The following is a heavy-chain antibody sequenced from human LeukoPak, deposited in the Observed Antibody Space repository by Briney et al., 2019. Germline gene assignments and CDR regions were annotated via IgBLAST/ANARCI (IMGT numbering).Heavy chain of an antibody. V-gene: IGHV1-18*01. CDR2: ISAYNGNT. J-gene: IGHJ4*02. D-gene: IGHD3-16*02. Sequence: EASVKVSCKASGYSFTSHGISWVRQAPGQGLEWMGWISAYNGNTNYGQKFQGRVIMTTDTSTGTAYMELRSLRSDDTAVYYCARDQWAWGSYRYPYDYWGQGTLVTVSS. CDR3: ARDQWAWGSYRYPYDY. CDR1: GYSFTSHG.